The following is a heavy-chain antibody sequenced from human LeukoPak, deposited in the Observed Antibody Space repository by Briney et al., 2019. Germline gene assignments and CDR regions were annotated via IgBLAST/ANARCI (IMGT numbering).Heavy chain of an antibody. D-gene: IGHD5-18*01. CDR2: ISSSSSYI. J-gene: IGHJ6*03. Sequence: GGPLRLSCAASGFTFSSYSMNWVRQAPGKGLEWVSSISSSSSYIYYADSVKGRFTISRDNAKNSLYLQMNSLRAEDTAVYYCARVTSYSYGDYMDVWGKGTTVTVSS. CDR1: GFTFSSYS. CDR3: ARVTSYSYGDYMDV. V-gene: IGHV3-21*01.